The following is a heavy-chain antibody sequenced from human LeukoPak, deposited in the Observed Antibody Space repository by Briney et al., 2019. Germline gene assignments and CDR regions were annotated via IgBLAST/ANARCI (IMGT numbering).Heavy chain of an antibody. J-gene: IGHJ4*02. D-gene: IGHD3-22*01. CDR2: IYYSGST. CDR3: ARGGYDSSGYFTDY. CDR1: GGSISSYY. V-gene: IGHV4-59*12. Sequence: PSETLSLTCTVSGGSISSYYWSWIRQPPGKGLEWIGYIYYSGSTNYNPSLKSRVTISVDTSKNQFSLKLSSVTAADTAVYYCARGGYDSSGYFTDYWGQGTLVTVSS.